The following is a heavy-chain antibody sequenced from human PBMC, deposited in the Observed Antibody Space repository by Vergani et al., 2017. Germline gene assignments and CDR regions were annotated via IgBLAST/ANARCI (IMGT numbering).Heavy chain of an antibody. D-gene: IGHD3-10*01. V-gene: IGHV3-7*03. CDR3: ARDLSPLWFGELWGSY. CDR2: IKQDGSEK. J-gene: IGHJ4*02. CDR1: GFTFSSYW. Sequence: EVQLVESGGGLVQPGGSLRLSCAASGFTFSSYWMSWVRQAPGKGLEWVANIKQDGSEKYYVDSVKGRFTISRDNAKNSLYLQMNSLRAEDTAVYYCARDLSPLWFGELWGSYWGQGTLVTVSS.